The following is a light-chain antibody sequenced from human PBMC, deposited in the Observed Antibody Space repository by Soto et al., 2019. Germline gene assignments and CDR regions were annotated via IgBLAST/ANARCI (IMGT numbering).Light chain of an antibody. CDR3: NSYTSSSTYV. V-gene: IGLV2-14*01. CDR1: SSDVGAYNY. Sequence: QSALTQPASVSGSPGQSITISCTGTSSDVGAYNYVSWYQQHPGKAPKLLIYDVTKWPSGVSNRFSGSKSGNTASLTISGLQAEDEADYYCNSYTSSSTYVFGTGTKLTVL. CDR2: DVT. J-gene: IGLJ1*01.